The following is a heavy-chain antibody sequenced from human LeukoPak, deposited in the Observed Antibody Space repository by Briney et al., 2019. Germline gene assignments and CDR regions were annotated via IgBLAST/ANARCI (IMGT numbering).Heavy chain of an antibody. CDR1: GFTFSSYA. V-gene: IGHV3-23*01. CDR3: AKDRYCSSTSCYEGIGDY. J-gene: IGHJ4*02. D-gene: IGHD2-2*01. CDR2: ISGSGDTT. Sequence: PGGSLRLSCAASGFTFSSYAMIWVRQAPGKGLEWVSVISGSGDTTYYAESVKGRFTISRDNSKNTLYVQMNSLRAEDTAVYYCAKDRYCSSTSCYEGIGDYWGQGTLVTVSS.